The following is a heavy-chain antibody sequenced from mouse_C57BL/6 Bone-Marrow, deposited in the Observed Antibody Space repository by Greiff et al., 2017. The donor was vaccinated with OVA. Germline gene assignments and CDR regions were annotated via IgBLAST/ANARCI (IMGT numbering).Heavy chain of an antibody. CDR3: TAYYYGSSHWYVDV. D-gene: IGHD1-1*01. Sequence: VQLQQSGAELVRPGASVKLSCTASGFNIKDDYMHWVKQRPEQGLEWIGWIDPENGDTEYASKFQGKATITADTSSNTAYLQLSSLTSEDTAVYDGTAYYYGSSHWYVDVWGTGTTVTVSS. J-gene: IGHJ1*03. CDR1: GFNIKDDY. V-gene: IGHV14-4*01. CDR2: IDPENGDT.